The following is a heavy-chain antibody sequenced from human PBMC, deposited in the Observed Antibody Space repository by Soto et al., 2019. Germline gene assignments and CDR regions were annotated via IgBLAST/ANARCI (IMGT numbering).Heavy chain of an antibody. J-gene: IGHJ4*02. V-gene: IGHV4-31*03. Sequence: SSETLSLTCTVSGGSISSGGYYWSWIRQHPGKGLEWIGYIYYSGSTYYNPSLKSRVTISVDTSKNQFSLKLSSVTAADTAVYYCASASVHTVTKKYYFDYWGQGTLVTVSS. CDR3: ASASVHTVTKKYYFDY. D-gene: IGHD4-4*01. CDR1: GGSISSGGYY. CDR2: IYYSGST.